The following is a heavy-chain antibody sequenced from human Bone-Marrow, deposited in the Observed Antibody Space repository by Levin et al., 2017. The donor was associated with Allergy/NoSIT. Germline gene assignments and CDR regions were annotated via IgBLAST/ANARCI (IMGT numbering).Heavy chain of an antibody. CDR1: GFSFSTSG. V-gene: IGHV3-30*18. CDR3: AKDYGDYVEMFVDY. D-gene: IGHD4-17*01. Sequence: AGESLKISCAASGFSFSTSGMHWVRQAPGKGLEWVAVISYDGTNQYYADSVKGRFTISRDNSRHTLYLQMNSLGAEDTAVYYCAKDYGDYVEMFVDYWGQGTLVTVSS. J-gene: IGHJ4*02. CDR2: ISYDGTNQ.